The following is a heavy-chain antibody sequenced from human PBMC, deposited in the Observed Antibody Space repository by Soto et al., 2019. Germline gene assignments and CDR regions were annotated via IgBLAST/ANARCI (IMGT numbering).Heavy chain of an antibody. J-gene: IGHJ4*02. V-gene: IGHV4-59*01. D-gene: IGHD2-2*02. CDR1: GDTIGSYY. CDR2: IYFTGST. Sequence: QVQLQESGPGLVKPSETLSLTCTVSGDTIGSYYWSWIRQPPGKGLERIGYIYFTGSTNYNPSLKSRVTMSVDTSRNQFTLKLSSVTGADTAVYYCARGSCSSASCYTGDYWGQGTLVTVSS. CDR3: ARGSCSSASCYTGDY.